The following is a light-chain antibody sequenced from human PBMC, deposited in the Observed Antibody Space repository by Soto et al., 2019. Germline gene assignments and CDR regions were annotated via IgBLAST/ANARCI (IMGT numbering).Light chain of an antibody. V-gene: IGLV2-8*01. J-gene: IGLJ1*01. CDR3: ISYAGSDNFV. CDR1: SSDVGGYPY. Sequence: QSALTQPPSASGSPGQSVTISCTGTSSDVGGYPYVSWXQXXXXXXXXXXXXEVSKRPSGVPDRFSASKSGNTASLTVSGLQAEDEADYYCISYAGSDNFVFGTGTKVTVL. CDR2: EVS.